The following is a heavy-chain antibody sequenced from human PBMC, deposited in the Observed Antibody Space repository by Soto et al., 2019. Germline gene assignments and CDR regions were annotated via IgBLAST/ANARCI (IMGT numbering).Heavy chain of an antibody. CDR2: IYSSGST. Sequence: GGSLRLSCAASGFTFSSYGIHWVRQAPGKGLEWVSFIYSSGSTYYADSVKGRFTISRDNFKNTLYLQMNSLRAEDTAVYYCARGYSYTQPVFDYWGLGTLVTVS. V-gene: IGHV3-NL1*01. D-gene: IGHD5-18*01. J-gene: IGHJ4*02. CDR3: ARGYSYTQPVFDY. CDR1: GFTFSSYG.